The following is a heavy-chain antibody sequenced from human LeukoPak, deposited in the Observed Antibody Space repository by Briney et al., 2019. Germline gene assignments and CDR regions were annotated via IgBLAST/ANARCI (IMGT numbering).Heavy chain of an antibody. D-gene: IGHD4-17*01. V-gene: IGHV4-59*13. Sequence: SETLSLTCSVSGASINSYYWNWIRQSPGKGLEWLGNIHYRGTTNYNPSLKSRVTLSLDSSKSQFALRVTSVTAAGTAVYYCARDEFGDFQGFDYWGQGTRVTASS. CDR3: ARDEFGDFQGFDY. J-gene: IGHJ4*02. CDR2: IHYRGTT. CDR1: GASINSYY.